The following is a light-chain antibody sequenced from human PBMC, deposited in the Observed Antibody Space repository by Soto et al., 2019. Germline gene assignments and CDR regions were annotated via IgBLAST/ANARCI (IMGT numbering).Light chain of an antibody. CDR2: GTS. CDR3: HQYGSSPAT. CDR1: QSVSSSY. Sequence: ESVLTQSPGTLSLSPGERATVSCRASQSVSSSYLAWYQQKPGQGPSLLIYGTSTRAGGVPARFSGGGSGTEFTLTITSLQSEDFAVYYCHQYGSSPATFGQGTKVDIK. J-gene: IGKJ1*01. V-gene: IGKV3-20*01.